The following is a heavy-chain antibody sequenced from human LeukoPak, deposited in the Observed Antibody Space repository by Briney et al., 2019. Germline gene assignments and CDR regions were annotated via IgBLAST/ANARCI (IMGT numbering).Heavy chain of an antibody. CDR2: IRSSGSTI. V-gene: IGHV3-48*03. J-gene: IGHJ2*01. CDR1: GFTFSSYE. Sequence: GGSLRLSCAASGFTFSSYEMNWVHQAPGQGLEWVSYIRSSGSTIYHADSVKGRFTISRDNAKNSLYLQMNSLRAEDTAVYYCARDYYGSGSYRRNWYFDLWGRGTLVTVSS. D-gene: IGHD3-10*01. CDR3: ARDYYGSGSYRRNWYFDL.